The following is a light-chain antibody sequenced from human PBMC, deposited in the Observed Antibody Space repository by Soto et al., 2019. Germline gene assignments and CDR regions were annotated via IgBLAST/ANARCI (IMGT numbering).Light chain of an antibody. CDR1: QSVSSGY. Sequence: EIVLTQSPGTLSLSPGERATLSCRASQSVSSGYLAWYQQKPGQAPRLLIYGASSRATGIPDRFSGSGSGSDFTLTISRLESEDFAVYYCQQYGGSPLFTFGPGTKVDIK. V-gene: IGKV3-20*01. CDR3: QQYGGSPLFT. CDR2: GAS. J-gene: IGKJ3*01.